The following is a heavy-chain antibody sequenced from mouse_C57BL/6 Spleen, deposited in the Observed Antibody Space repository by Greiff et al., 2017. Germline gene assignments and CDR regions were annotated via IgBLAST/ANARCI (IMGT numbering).Heavy chain of an antibody. Sequence: EVMLVESGGDLVKPGGSLKLSCAASGFTFSSYGMSWVRQTPDKRLEWVATISSGGSYTYYPDSVKGRFTISRDNAKNTLYLHMSSLKSEDTAMYYCARHDYDEGYYAMDYWGQGTSVTVSS. CDR3: ARHDYDEGYYAMDY. D-gene: IGHD2-4*01. V-gene: IGHV5-6*01. CDR1: GFTFSSYG. J-gene: IGHJ4*01. CDR2: ISSGGSYT.